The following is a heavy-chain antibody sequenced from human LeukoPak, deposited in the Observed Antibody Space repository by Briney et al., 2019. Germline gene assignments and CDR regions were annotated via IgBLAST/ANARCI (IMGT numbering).Heavy chain of an antibody. J-gene: IGHJ4*02. CDR3: ATHSLSYGHHDY. CDR2: IYYTGTT. CDR1: GGSIISTTYY. V-gene: IGHV4-39*01. Sequence: PSETLSLTCTVYGGSIISTTYYWGWIRQPPGKGLEWIGSIYYTGTTYYNPSLKSRVSVSVDTSKNQFSLKLSSVTAADTAVYYCATHSLSYGHHDYWGQGTLVTVSS. D-gene: IGHD5-18*01.